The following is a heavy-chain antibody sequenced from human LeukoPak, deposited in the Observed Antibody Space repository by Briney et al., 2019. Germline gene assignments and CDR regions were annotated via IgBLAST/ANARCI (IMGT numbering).Heavy chain of an antibody. V-gene: IGHV4-31*03. CDR1: GGSISSGGYY. D-gene: IGHD5-18*01. Sequence: SETLSLTCTVSGGSISSGGYYWSWIRQHPGKGLQWIGYIYHSGSTYYNPSLKSRVTISVDTSKNQFSLRVNSVTAADTAVYFCARDDTVISVFDIWGQGTMVTVSS. J-gene: IGHJ3*02. CDR2: IYHSGST. CDR3: ARDDTVISVFDI.